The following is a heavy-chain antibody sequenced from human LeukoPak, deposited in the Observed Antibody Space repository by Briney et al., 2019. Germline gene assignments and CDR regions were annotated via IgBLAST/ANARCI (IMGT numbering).Heavy chain of an antibody. J-gene: IGHJ4*02. CDR2: INHSGST. D-gene: IGHD3-22*01. Sequence: PGGSLRLSCAASGFTFSDYYWSWIRQPPGKGLEWIGEINHSGSTNYNPSLKSRVTISVDTSKNQFSLKLSSVTAADTAVYYCASLDSSGRSAADYWGQGTLVTVSS. CDR3: ASLDSSGRSAADY. V-gene: IGHV4-34*01. CDR1: GFTFSDYY.